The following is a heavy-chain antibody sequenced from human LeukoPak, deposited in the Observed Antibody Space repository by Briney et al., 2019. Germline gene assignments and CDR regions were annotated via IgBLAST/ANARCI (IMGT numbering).Heavy chain of an antibody. Sequence: GGSLRLSCAASGFTFSSYSMNWVRQAPGKGLEWVSSISSSSSYIYYADSVKGRFTISRDNAKNSLYLQMNSLRAEDTAVYYCARDRMRFLEWLPMRNAFDIWGQGTMVTVSS. CDR2: ISSSSSYI. D-gene: IGHD3-3*01. V-gene: IGHV3-21*01. CDR3: ARDRMRFLEWLPMRNAFDI. J-gene: IGHJ3*02. CDR1: GFTFSSYS.